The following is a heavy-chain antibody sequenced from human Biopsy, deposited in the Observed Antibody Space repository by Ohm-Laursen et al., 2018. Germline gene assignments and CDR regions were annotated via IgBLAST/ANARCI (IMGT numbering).Heavy chain of an antibody. D-gene: IGHD4-23*01. Sequence: TLSLTCTVSGGSVSSGGFYWSWIRQHPGKGLEWIGYIYYRGTTYYNPSLKSLVTISVDTSKNQFSLKLNSVTAADTAVYYCARRPYGGTRYWYFDLWGRGTLVTVSS. V-gene: IGHV4-31*01. CDR2: IYYRGTT. CDR1: GGSVSSGGFY. J-gene: IGHJ2*01. CDR3: ARRPYGGTRYWYFDL.